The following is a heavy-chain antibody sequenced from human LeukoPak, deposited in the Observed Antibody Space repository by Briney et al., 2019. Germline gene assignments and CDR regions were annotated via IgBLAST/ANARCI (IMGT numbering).Heavy chain of an antibody. V-gene: IGHV1-3*01. CDR1: GDAFTSNT. CDR2: INAGNGNT. J-gene: IGHJ5*02. CDR3: ARAVGLIFGVFSWFDP. D-gene: IGHD3-3*01. Sequence: RATLKVSCKASGDAFTSNTIHWVRQAPGQRLEWMGRINAGNGNTKYSQKFQGRVTITRDTSASTAYMELSSLRSEDTAVYYCARAVGLIFGVFSWFDPWGQGTLVTVSS.